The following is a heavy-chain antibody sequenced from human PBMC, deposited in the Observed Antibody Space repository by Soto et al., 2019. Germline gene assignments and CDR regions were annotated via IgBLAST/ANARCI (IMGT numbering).Heavy chain of an antibody. Sequence: SETLSLTCAVYGGSFSGYYWSWIRQPPGKGLEWIGEINHSGSTNYNPSLKSRVTISVDTSKNQFSLKLSSVTAADTAVYYCARGSMIVVVTRIDYWGQGTLVPVS. J-gene: IGHJ4*02. V-gene: IGHV4-34*01. CDR3: ARGSMIVVVTRIDY. CDR1: GGSFSGYY. D-gene: IGHD3-22*01. CDR2: INHSGST.